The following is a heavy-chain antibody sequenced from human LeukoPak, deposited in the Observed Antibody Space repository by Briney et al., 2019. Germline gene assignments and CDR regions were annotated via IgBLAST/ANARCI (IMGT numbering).Heavy chain of an antibody. CDR3: ASARPAWFGGVILAIDY. CDR2: ISSSSSYI. D-gene: IGHD3-16*01. V-gene: IGHV3-21*01. Sequence: GGSLRLSCAASGFTFSSYSMNWVRQAPGKGLEWVSSISSSSSYIYYADSVKGRFTISRDNAKNSLYLQMNSLRAEDTAVYYCASARPAWFGGVILAIDYWGQGTLVTVSS. J-gene: IGHJ4*02. CDR1: GFTFSSYS.